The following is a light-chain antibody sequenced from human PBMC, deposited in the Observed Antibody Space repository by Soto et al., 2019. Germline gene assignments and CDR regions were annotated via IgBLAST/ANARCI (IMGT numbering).Light chain of an antibody. Sequence: EIVMTQSPATLSVSPGERATLSCRASQSVSSNLAWYQQKPGQAPRLLIYGAFTRATGIPARFSGSGSGTXFTLTISSLQSEDFAIYYCQQYKNWPPLTFGGGTKVEIK. CDR2: GAF. J-gene: IGKJ4*01. CDR1: QSVSSN. CDR3: QQYKNWPPLT. V-gene: IGKV3-15*01.